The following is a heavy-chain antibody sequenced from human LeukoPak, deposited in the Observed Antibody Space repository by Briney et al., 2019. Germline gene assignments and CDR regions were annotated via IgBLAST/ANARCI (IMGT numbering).Heavy chain of an antibody. CDR2: IYYSGST. CDR3: ARKEGGQLVNTRRWFDP. J-gene: IGHJ5*02. CDR1: GGSISSYY. V-gene: IGHV4-59*12. D-gene: IGHD6-13*01. Sequence: PSETLSLTCTVSGGSISSYYWSWIRQPPGKGLEWIGYIYYSGSTNYNPSLKSRVTISVATSKKQFSLKVRSVTAADTAVYYCARKEGGQLVNTRRWFDPWGQGTLVTVSS.